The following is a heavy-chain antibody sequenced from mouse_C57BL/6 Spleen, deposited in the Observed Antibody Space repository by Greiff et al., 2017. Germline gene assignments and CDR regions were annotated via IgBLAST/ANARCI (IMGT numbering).Heavy chain of an antibody. Sequence: QVQLQQSGAELVRPGASVTLSCKASGYTFTDYEMHWMKQTPVHGLEWIGAIDPETGGTAYNQKFKGKAILTADKSSSTAYMELRSLTSEDSAVYYCTRGAGTRYFEVWGTGTTVTVSS. D-gene: IGHD4-1*01. J-gene: IGHJ1*03. V-gene: IGHV1-15*01. CDR3: TRGAGTRYFEV. CDR1: GYTFTDYE. CDR2: IDPETGGT.